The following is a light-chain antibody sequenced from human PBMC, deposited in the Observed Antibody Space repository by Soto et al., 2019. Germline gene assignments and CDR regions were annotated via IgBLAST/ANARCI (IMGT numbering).Light chain of an antibody. CDR2: DTS. V-gene: IGKV3-15*01. J-gene: IGKJ1*01. CDR1: QGIGDT. CDR3: QRHNNWPRT. Sequence: EVLMTQSPATLSASAGDSATISCRASQGIGDTLAWYQHKPGQTPRLLIYDTSTRATGIPARFSGSGSGTEFTLTISSLQSEDFAAYYCQRHNNWPRTFGQGTQLDIK.